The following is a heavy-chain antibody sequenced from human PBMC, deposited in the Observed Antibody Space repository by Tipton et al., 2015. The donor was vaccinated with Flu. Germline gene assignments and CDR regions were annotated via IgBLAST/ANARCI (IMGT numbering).Heavy chain of an antibody. Sequence: TLSLTCAVSGYSISSGYYWGWIRQPPGKGLEWIGSIYHSGSTYYNPSLKSRVTISVDTSKNQFSLKLSSVTAAGTAVYYCARQERSGWFLDYWGQGTLVNVSS. J-gene: IGHJ4*02. V-gene: IGHV4-38-2*01. CDR2: IYHSGST. CDR3: ARQERSGWFLDY. CDR1: GYSISSGYY. D-gene: IGHD6-19*01.